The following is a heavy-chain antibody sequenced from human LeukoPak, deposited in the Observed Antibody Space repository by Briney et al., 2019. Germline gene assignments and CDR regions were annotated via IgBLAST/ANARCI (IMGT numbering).Heavy chain of an antibody. CDR2: ISSSSSIT. V-gene: IGHV3-48*02. J-gene: IGHJ3*02. CDR1: GFTFSSYT. Sequence: GGSLRLSCVASGFTFSSYTMNWVRQAPGKGLEWISYISSSSSITYYADSVKGRFSISRDNAKNSLYLQMNSLRDEDTAVYYCARDKSGSDSARGAVIDICGQGAMVTVSS. CDR3: ARDKSGSDSARGAVIDI. D-gene: IGHD1-26*01.